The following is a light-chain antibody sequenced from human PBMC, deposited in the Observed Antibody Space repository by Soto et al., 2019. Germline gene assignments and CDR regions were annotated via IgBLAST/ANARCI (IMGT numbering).Light chain of an antibody. V-gene: IGLV2-8*01. J-gene: IGLJ3*02. CDR3: SSHAGITNVV. Sequence: QSVLTQPPSASGSPGQSVTIPCTGTSSDVGRYNYVSWYHQRPGKAPKLMVYEVTKRPSGVPDRFSGSKSGNTASLTVSGLQAEDEADYYCSSHAGITNVVFGGGTKLTVL. CDR2: EVT. CDR1: SSDVGRYNY.